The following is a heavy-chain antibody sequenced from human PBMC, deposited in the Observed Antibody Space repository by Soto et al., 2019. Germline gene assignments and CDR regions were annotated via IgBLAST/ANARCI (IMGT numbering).Heavy chain of an antibody. D-gene: IGHD2-15*01. J-gene: IGHJ4*02. CDR3: ARAPGGSSAFVDY. V-gene: IGHV1-3*05. CDR1: GYTFTSYA. Sequence: QVQLVQSGAEEKKPGASVKVSCKASGYTFTSYAMHWVRQAPGQRLEWMGWINAGNGNTKYSQKFQGRVTITRDTAESTAYMALSSPRSEDTAVYYCARAPGGSSAFVDYWGQGTLVTVSS. CDR2: INAGNGNT.